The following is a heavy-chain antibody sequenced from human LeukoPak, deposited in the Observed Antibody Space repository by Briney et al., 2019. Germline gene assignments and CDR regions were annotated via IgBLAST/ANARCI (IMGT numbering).Heavy chain of an antibody. D-gene: IGHD1-26*01. V-gene: IGHV6-1*01. Sequence: SRTLSLTCAISGDSVSTNSATWTWLRQSPSRGLEWLGRTYYRSKWSNDYAVFMKSRITINPDTSKNQFSLQLNSVTPEDTAVYYCARLVGASWFDSWGQGTLVTVSS. CDR1: GDSVSTNSAT. CDR2: TYYRSKWSN. CDR3: ARLVGASWFDS. J-gene: IGHJ5*01.